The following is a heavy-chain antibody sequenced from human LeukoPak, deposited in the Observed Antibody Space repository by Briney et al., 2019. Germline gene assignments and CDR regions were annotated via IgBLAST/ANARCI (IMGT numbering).Heavy chain of an antibody. CDR2: INPNSGGT. CDR1: GYTFTGYY. V-gene: IGHV1-2*02. Sequence: GASVKVSCKASGYTFTGYYMHWVRQAPGQGLEWMGWINPNSGGTNYAQKFQGRVTMTRDTYISTAYMELSRLRSDDTAVYYCARPHTSRYYYDSTAYFDYWGQGTLVTVSS. CDR3: ARPHTSRYYYDSTAYFDY. J-gene: IGHJ4*02. D-gene: IGHD3-22*01.